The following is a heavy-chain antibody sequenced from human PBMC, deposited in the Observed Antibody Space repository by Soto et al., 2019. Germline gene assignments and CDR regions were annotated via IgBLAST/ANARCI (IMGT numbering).Heavy chain of an antibody. CDR1: GFTFSSYG. Sequence: SLRLSCAASGFTFSSYGMHWVRQAPGKGLEWVAVISYDGSNKYYADSVKGRFTISRDNSKNTLYLQMNSLRAEDTAVYYCAKDRDHSSGWTFDYWGQGTLVTVSS. V-gene: IGHV3-30*18. D-gene: IGHD6-19*01. CDR2: ISYDGSNK. CDR3: AKDRDHSSGWTFDY. J-gene: IGHJ4*02.